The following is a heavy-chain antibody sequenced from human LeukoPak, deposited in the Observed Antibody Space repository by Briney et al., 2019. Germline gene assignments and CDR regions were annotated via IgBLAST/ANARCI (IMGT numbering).Heavy chain of an antibody. V-gene: IGHV1-2*02. CDR1: GYTFTGYY. J-gene: IGHJ4*02. D-gene: IGHD6-13*01. Sequence: ASVKVSCKASGYTFTGYYMHWVRQAPGQGLEWMGWINPNSGGTNYAQKFQGRVTMTRDTSISTAYMELSRLRSDDTAVYYCARGIGYSSSWYYFDYWGQGTLVTVSS. CDR3: ARGIGYSSSWYYFDY. CDR2: INPNSGGT.